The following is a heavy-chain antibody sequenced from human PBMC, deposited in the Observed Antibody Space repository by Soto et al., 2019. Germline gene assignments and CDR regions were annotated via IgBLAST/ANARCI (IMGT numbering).Heavy chain of an antibody. CDR2: IHYTGST. D-gene: IGHD2-15*01. CDR3: VRVAGGGLFDY. Sequence: SETLSLTCTVSGGSIRDSYWTWIRQPPGKRLEWIGYIHYTGSTNYNPSLRGRVTMSVDTSKNQFSLKLTSVTAADTAVYYCVRVAGGGLFDYWGPGNLVTVSS. J-gene: IGHJ4*02. V-gene: IGHV4-59*01. CDR1: GGSIRDSY.